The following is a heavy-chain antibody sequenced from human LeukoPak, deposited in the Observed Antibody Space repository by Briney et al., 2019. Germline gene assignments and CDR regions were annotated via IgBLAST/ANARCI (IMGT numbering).Heavy chain of an antibody. D-gene: IGHD3-10*01. V-gene: IGHV3-23*01. J-gene: IGHJ4*02. CDR1: GFTFSSYA. CDR3: AKPMVRGVVFDY. CDR2: ISGSGGST. Sequence: GGSLRLSCAASGFTFSSYAMSWVRQAPGKGLEWVSAISGSGGSTYYADSVKGRFAISRDNSKNTLYLQMNSLRAEDTAVYYCAKPMVRGVVFDYWGQGTLVTVSS.